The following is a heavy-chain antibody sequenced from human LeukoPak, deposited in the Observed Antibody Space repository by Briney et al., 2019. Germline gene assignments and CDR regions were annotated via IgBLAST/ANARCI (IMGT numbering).Heavy chain of an antibody. J-gene: IGHJ4*02. CDR1: GFSFSSYW. V-gene: IGHV3-21*01. Sequence: GGSLRLSCVASGFSFSSYWMHWVRQAPGKGLEWVSSISSSSSYIYYADSVKGRFTISGDNAKNSLYLQMNSLRAEDTAVYYCARDLSGDPPDYWGQGTLVTVSS. D-gene: IGHD4-17*01. CDR2: ISSSSSYI. CDR3: ARDLSGDPPDY.